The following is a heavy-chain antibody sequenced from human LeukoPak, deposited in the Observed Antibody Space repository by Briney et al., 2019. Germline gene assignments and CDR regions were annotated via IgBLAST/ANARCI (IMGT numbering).Heavy chain of an antibody. Sequence: ASVKVSCKASGYTFTGYYMHWVRQAPGQGLEWMGWTNPNSGGTNYAQKFQGRVTTTRDTSITTAYMELTSLRSDDTAAYYCASGTTERIDYWGQGTLVTVSS. J-gene: IGHJ4*02. CDR1: GYTFTGYY. D-gene: IGHD1-1*01. V-gene: IGHV1-2*02. CDR2: TNPNSGGT. CDR3: ASGTTERIDY.